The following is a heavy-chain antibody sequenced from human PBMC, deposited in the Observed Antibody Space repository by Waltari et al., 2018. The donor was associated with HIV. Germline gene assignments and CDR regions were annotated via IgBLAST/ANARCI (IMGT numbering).Heavy chain of an antibody. CDR3: AREGFCSNGVCSHYYGMDV. D-gene: IGHD2-8*01. V-gene: IGHV3-21*01. Sequence: EVQLVESGGGLVKPGGSLRLSCAAAAFTVSSYSWIWVRQAPGKGLGWVSSISTSSRYIYYADSLKGRFTISRDNAKNSLYLKMNSLRAEDTAVYYCAREGFCSNGVCSHYYGMDVWGQGTTVTVSS. CDR2: ISTSSRYI. J-gene: IGHJ6*02. CDR1: AFTVSSYS.